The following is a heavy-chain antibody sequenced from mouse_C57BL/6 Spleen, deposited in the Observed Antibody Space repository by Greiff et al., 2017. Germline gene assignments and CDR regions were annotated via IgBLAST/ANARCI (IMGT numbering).Heavy chain of an antibody. D-gene: IGHD1-1*01. CDR1: GFTFSDYG. Sequence: EVQLVESGGGLVKPGGSLKLSCAASGFTFSDYGMHWVRQAPEKGLEWVAYISSGSSTIYYADTVKGRFTISRDNAKNTLFLQLTSLRSEDTAMYYCARRGITTVVASLDVWGTGTTVTVSS. CDR2: ISSGSSTI. V-gene: IGHV5-17*01. CDR3: ARRGITTVVASLDV. J-gene: IGHJ1*03.